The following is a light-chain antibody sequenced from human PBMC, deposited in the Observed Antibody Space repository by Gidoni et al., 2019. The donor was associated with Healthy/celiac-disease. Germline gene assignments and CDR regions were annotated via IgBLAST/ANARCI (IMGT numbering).Light chain of an antibody. Sequence: SYELTQPISVSVSPGQTATITCSGDEWARKSAPWYQQKTGQSPVLLMFGDKKRPSGIPARFSGSNSGNTATLTISGTQDNDEADYFCQAWDSGTVIFGGGTKLTVL. CDR1: EWARKS. CDR2: GDK. J-gene: IGLJ2*01. CDR3: QAWDSGTVI. V-gene: IGLV3-1*01.